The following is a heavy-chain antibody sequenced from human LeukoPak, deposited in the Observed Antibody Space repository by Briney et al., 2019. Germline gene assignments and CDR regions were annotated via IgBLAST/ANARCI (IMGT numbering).Heavy chain of an antibody. CDR1: GGSISSSSYY. Sequence: PSETLSLTCTVSGGSISSSSYYWGWIRQPPGKGLEWIGSIYYSGSTYYNPSLKSRVTISVDTSKNQFSLKLSSVTAADTAVYYCARHSVAGTRDNRFDPWGQGTLVTVSS. D-gene: IGHD6-19*01. V-gene: IGHV4-39*01. CDR3: ARHSVAGTRDNRFDP. CDR2: IYYSGST. J-gene: IGHJ5*02.